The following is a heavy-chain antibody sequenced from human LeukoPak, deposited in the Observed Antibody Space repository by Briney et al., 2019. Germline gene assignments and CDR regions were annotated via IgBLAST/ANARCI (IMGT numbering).Heavy chain of an antibody. Sequence: ASVKVSCKASGYTFTGYYMHWVRQAPGQGLEWMGWINPNSGNTGYAQKFQGRVAITRNTSISTAYMELSSLRSEDTAVYYCARVGVRGGFDYWGQGTLVTVSS. CDR2: INPNSGNT. J-gene: IGHJ4*02. D-gene: IGHD3-10*01. CDR1: GYTFTGYY. CDR3: ARVGVRGGFDY. V-gene: IGHV1-8*03.